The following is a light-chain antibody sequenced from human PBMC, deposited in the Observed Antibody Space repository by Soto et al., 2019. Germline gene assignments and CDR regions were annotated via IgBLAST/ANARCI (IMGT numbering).Light chain of an antibody. Sequence: LSASVGERDTITCQASQSISSYLNCYQQKPAKAPKLLIYDASSLQSGVPSRFSCCRSGRHFTLISSIRIPAELVTCYCRHPSRLLGTFAQGTRVEIK. J-gene: IGKJ1*01. CDR3: RHPSRLLGT. CDR2: DAS. CDR1: QSISSY. V-gene: IGKV1-39*01.